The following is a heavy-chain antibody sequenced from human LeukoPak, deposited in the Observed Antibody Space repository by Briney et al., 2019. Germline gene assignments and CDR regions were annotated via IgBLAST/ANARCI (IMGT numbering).Heavy chain of an antibody. CDR2: IGGSGDST. V-gene: IGHV3-23*01. D-gene: IGHD6-19*01. CDR3: AKQRGIALSAHAY. J-gene: IGHJ4*02. CDR1: GFTFSSYA. Sequence: GGSLRLSCAASGFTFSSYAMSGVREAPGKGLEWVSAIGGSGDSTYYADSVKGRFTSSRDNSKNTLDLEMNSRRAEGTAVYYCAKQRGIALSAHAYWGPGTLVTVSS.